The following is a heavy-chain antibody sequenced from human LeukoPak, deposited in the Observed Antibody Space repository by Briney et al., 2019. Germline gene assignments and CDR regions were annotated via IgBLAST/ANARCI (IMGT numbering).Heavy chain of an antibody. Sequence: PSETLSLTCTVSGGSISSSSYYWGWIRQPPGKGLEWIGYIYYSGSTNYNPSLKSRVTISVDTSKNQFSLKLSSVTAADTAVYYYARHELRLPYYYYYGMDVWGQGTTVTVSS. CDR3: ARHELRLPYYYYYGMDV. CDR1: GGSISSSSYY. J-gene: IGHJ6*02. V-gene: IGHV4-61*05. D-gene: IGHD4-17*01. CDR2: IYYSGST.